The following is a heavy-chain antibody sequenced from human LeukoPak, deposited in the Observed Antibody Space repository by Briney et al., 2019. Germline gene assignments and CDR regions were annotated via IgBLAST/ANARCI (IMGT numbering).Heavy chain of an antibody. D-gene: IGHD1-1*01. CDR2: IYHSGST. J-gene: IGHJ4*02. Sequence: SQTLSLTCTVSGGSISSGGYYWSWIRQPPGKGLEWIGYIYHSGSTYYNPSLKSRVTISVDTSKNQVSLKLYSVTASDAAIYYCARHLSGTTMSHYFDFWGQGTLVTVSS. V-gene: IGHV4-30-2*03. CDR1: GGSISSGGYY. CDR3: ARHLSGTTMSHYFDF.